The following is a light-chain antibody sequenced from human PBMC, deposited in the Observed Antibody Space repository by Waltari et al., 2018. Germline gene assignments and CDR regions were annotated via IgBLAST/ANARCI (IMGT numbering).Light chain of an antibody. CDR2: NTN. V-gene: IGLV1-44*01. J-gene: IGLJ2*01. Sequence: QSVLTQPPSAPGTPGQRVTTSCSRGSANIGNHNLNWYQQLQGTAPNLLVYNTNQRPSGVPDRFSGSKSGTSASLAISGLQSEDEAHYYCAAWDDSVIVVFGGGTKLTVL. CDR1: SANIGNHN. CDR3: AAWDDSVIVV.